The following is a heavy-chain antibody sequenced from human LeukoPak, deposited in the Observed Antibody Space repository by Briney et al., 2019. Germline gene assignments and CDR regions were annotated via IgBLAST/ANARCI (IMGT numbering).Heavy chain of an antibody. CDR2: ISAYNGNT. CDR3: ARETSGVVVVAADGNVAFDI. D-gene: IGHD2-15*01. Sequence: ASVKVSCKASGYTFTSYGISWVRQAPGQGLEWMGWISAYNGNTNYAQKLQGRVTMTTDTSTSTAYMELRSLRSDDTAVYYCARETSGVVVVAADGNVAFDIRGQGTMVTVSS. J-gene: IGHJ3*02. CDR1: GYTFTSYG. V-gene: IGHV1-18*01.